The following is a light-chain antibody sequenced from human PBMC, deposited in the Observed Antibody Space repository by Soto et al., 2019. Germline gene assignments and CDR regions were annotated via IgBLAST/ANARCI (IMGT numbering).Light chain of an antibody. CDR1: QTISSW. J-gene: IGKJ1*01. Sequence: DIQMTQSPSTLSGSVGDRVTITCRASQTISSWLAWYQQKPGKAPKLLIYKASTLKSGVPSRFSGSGSVTESTVTKSSLQPDDFAAYYCEHYNSYSEAFGQGTKVDIK. V-gene: IGKV1-5*03. CDR2: KAS. CDR3: EHYNSYSEA.